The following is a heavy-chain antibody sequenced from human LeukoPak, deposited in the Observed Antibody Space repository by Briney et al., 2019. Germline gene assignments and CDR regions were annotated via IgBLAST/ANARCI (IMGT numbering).Heavy chain of an antibody. V-gene: IGHV1-69*13. CDR1: GGTFSRYG. D-gene: IGHD2/OR15-2a*01. Sequence: PSVKVSCKASGGTFSRYGISWVRQAPGQGLEWMGGIIPLFGTPNYAQKFQGRVTITADESTSTAYMELSSLRFEDTAVYYCARKDSNSEYYYYGMDVWGQGTTVTVSS. J-gene: IGHJ6*02. CDR2: IIPLFGTP. CDR3: ARKDSNSEYYYYGMDV.